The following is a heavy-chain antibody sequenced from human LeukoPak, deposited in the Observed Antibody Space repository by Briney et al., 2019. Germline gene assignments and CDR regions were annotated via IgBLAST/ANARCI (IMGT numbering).Heavy chain of an antibody. Sequence: SETLSLTRAVYGGSFSGYYWSWIRQPPGKGLEWIGEINHSGSTNYNPSLKSRVTISVDTSKNQFSLKLSSVTAADTAVYYCARLRLWFGESILFDYWGQGTLVTVSS. CDR1: GGSFSGYY. CDR3: ARLRLWFGESILFDY. J-gene: IGHJ4*02. D-gene: IGHD3-10*01. CDR2: INHSGST. V-gene: IGHV4-34*01.